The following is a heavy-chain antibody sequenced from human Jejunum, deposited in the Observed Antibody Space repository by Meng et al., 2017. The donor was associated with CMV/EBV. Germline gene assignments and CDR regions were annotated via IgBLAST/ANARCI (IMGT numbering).Heavy chain of an antibody. D-gene: IGHD6-13*01. CDR1: GFSITSGYY. Sequence: SGFSITSGYYLDWIRQAPGKGLEWIGYVFHSGATYYNPSLTSRVTISVDTSRNQFALNVTSVTAADTAIYYCARSRSSTQYLDFWGQGVRVTVSS. J-gene: IGHJ4*02. V-gene: IGHV4-38-2*01. CDR2: VFHSGAT. CDR3: ARSRSSTQYLDF.